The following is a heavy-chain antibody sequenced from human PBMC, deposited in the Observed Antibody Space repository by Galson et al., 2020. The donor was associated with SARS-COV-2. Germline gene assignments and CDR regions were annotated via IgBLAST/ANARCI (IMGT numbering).Heavy chain of an antibody. CDR3: AREFERYQLLLIGCYYYGMDV. D-gene: IGHD2-2*01. Sequence: ASVKVSCKASGYTFTSYGISWVRQAPGQGLEWMGWISAYNGNTNYAQKLQGRVTMTTDTSTSTAYMELRSLRSDDTAVYYCAREFERYQLLLIGCYYYGMDVWGQGTTVTVSS. CDR1: GYTFTSYG. CDR2: ISAYNGNT. V-gene: IGHV1-18*01. J-gene: IGHJ6*02.